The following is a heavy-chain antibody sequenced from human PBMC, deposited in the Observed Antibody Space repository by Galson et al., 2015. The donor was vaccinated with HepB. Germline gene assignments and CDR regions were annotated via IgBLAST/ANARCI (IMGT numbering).Heavy chain of an antibody. D-gene: IGHD2-8*01. Sequence: SVKVSCKASGYTFSSYGVHWVRQAPGQSLEWMGWLNAGNGNTKYSQRFQGRVTITRDTSASTAYMELSSLRSEDTAVYYCGRDPVMYYAFIDFWGQGTLVTVSS. J-gene: IGHJ4*02. CDR3: GRDPVMYYAFIDF. CDR1: GYTFSSYG. CDR2: LNAGNGNT. V-gene: IGHV1-3*01.